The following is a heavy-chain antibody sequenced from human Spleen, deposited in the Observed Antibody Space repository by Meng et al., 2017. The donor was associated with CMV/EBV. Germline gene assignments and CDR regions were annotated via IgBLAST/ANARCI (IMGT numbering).Heavy chain of an antibody. J-gene: IGHJ4*02. CDR3: ARLGRGYSGYDPHRLDY. V-gene: IGHV3-7*01. CDR2: IKQDGSEK. Sequence: GESLKISCAAAAFTFDDYGMSWVRQAPGKGLEWVANIKQDGSEKYYVDSVKGRFTISRDNAKNSLYLQMNSLRAEDTAVYYCARLGRGYSGYDPHRLDYWGQGTLVTVSS. D-gene: IGHD5-12*01. CDR1: AFTFDDYG.